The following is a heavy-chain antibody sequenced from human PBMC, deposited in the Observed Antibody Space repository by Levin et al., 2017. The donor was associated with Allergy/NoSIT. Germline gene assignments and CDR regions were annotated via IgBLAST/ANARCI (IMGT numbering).Heavy chain of an antibody. CDR1: GGSFSGYY. J-gene: IGHJ3*02. CDR2: INHSGST. D-gene: IGHD3-3*01. V-gene: IGHV4-34*01. CDR3: ARGRAYYDFWSGYLDAFDI. Sequence: SETLSLTCAVYGGSFSGYYWSWIRQPPGKGLEWIGEINHSGSTNYNPSLKSRVTISVDTSKNQFSLKLSSVTAADTAVYYCARGRAYYDFWSGYLDAFDIWGQGTMVTVSS.